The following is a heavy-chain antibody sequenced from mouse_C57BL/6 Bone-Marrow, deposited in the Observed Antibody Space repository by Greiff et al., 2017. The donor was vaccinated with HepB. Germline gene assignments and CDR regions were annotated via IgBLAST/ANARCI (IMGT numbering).Heavy chain of an antibody. V-gene: IGHV14-1*01. CDR3: TTWILRYPYYFDY. CDR2: IDPEDGDT. CDR1: GFNIKDYY. D-gene: IGHD1-1*01. Sequence: ELQRVESGAELVRPGASVKLSCTASGFNIKDYYMHWVKQRPEQGLEWIGRIDPEDGDTEYAPKFQGKATMTADTSSNTAYLQLSSLTSEDTAVYYCTTWILRYPYYFDYWGQGTTLTVSS. J-gene: IGHJ2*01.